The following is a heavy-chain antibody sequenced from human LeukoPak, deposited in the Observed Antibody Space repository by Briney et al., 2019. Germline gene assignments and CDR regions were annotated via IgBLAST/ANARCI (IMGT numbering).Heavy chain of an antibody. V-gene: IGHV3-7*05. D-gene: IGHD5-24*01. CDR2: IQQDGGQK. J-gene: IGHJ4*02. CDR3: ARASNPWLQLS. Sequence: GGPLRLSCAASGFTFSNYWMIWVRQAPGKGLEWVANIQQDGGQKRYADSVRGRFTVSRDNAQTSLYLHMNSLRAEDTAVYYCARASNPWLQLSWGQGTLVTVSS. CDR1: GFTFSNYW.